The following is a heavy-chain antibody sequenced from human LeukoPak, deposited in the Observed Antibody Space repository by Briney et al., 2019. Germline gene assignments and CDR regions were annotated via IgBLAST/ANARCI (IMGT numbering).Heavy chain of an antibody. J-gene: IGHJ4*02. Sequence: GESLKISCKASGYSFTNYWIGWVRQIPGKGLEWMGIIYPGDSDTRYSPSFQGQVTISADKSISTAYLQWSSLKASDTAMYYCAIYGPWLAHPEDYWGQGTLVTVSS. V-gene: IGHV5-51*01. D-gene: IGHD6-19*01. CDR3: AIYGPWLAHPEDY. CDR1: GYSFTNYW. CDR2: IYPGDSDT.